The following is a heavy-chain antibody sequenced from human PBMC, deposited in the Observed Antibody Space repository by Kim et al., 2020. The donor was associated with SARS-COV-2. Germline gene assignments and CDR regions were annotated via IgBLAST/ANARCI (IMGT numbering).Heavy chain of an antibody. Sequence: SETLSLTCAVYVGSFSGYHWTWIRQSPGKGLEWIGDIDHSGATNYNPSLKSRVAISVDTSKNQFSLKLKSVTAADTAVYFCARGRAGVVPSPIMGLGPYYDYYALDVWGQGTTVSVSS. CDR1: VGSFSGYH. J-gene: IGHJ6*02. D-gene: IGHD3-3*01. CDR3: ARGRAGVVPSPIMGLGPYYDYYALDV. V-gene: IGHV4-34*01. CDR2: IDHSGAT.